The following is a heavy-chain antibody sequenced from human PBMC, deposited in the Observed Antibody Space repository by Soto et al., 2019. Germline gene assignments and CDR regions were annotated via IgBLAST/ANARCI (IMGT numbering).Heavy chain of an antibody. CDR3: ARDKASSSWYNKPSYYYGMDV. V-gene: IGHV4-31*03. Sequence: ASETLSLTCTVSGGSISSGGYYWSWIRQHPGKGLEWIGYIYYSGSTYYNPSLKSRVTISVDTSKNQFSLKLSSVTAADTAVYYCARDKASSSWYNKPSYYYGMDVWGQGTTVTVSS. CDR2: IYYSGST. CDR1: GGSISSGGYY. D-gene: IGHD6-13*01. J-gene: IGHJ6*02.